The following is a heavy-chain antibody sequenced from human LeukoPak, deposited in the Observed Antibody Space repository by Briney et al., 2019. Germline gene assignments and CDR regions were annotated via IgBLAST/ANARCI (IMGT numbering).Heavy chain of an antibody. Sequence: SETLSLTCTVSGYSISSGYYWGWIRQPPGKGLEWIGSIYHSGSTYYNPSLKSRVTISVDTSKNQFSLKLSSVTAADTAVYYCARADFGGAFDIWGQGTMVTVSS. CDR2: IYHSGST. V-gene: IGHV4-38-2*02. CDR1: GYSISSGYY. J-gene: IGHJ3*02. CDR3: ARADFGGAFDI. D-gene: IGHD3-3*01.